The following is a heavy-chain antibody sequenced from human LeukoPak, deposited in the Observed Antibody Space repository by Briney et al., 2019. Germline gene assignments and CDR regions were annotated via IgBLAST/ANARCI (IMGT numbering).Heavy chain of an antibody. D-gene: IGHD4-17*01. Sequence: ASVTVSFTASGYTFTVYYMHWVRQAPGQGLEWMGWINPNSGGTNYAQKFQGRVTMTRDTSISTAYMELSRLRSDDTAVYYCARVGTTVTPDDAFDIWGQGTMVTVSS. CDR1: GYTFTVYY. J-gene: IGHJ3*02. V-gene: IGHV1-2*02. CDR2: INPNSGGT. CDR3: ARVGTTVTPDDAFDI.